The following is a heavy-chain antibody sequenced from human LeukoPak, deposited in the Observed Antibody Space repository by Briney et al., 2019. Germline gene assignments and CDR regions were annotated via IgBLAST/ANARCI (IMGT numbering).Heavy chain of an antibody. CDR3: TRHGGGNAYYFDY. CDR2: IRSKAYGGTT. Sequence: GGSLRLSCTASGFTFGDYAMSWVRQAPGKGLEWVGFIRSKAYGGTTEYAASVKGRFTISRDDSKSIAYLQMNSLKTEDTAVYYCTRHGGGNAYYFDYWGQGTLVTVSS. D-gene: IGHD4-23*01. J-gene: IGHJ4*02. CDR1: GFTFGDYA. V-gene: IGHV3-49*04.